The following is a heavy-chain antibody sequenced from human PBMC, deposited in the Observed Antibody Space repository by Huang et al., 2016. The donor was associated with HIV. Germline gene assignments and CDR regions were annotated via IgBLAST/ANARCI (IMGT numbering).Heavy chain of an antibody. CDR1: GGSFTGNY. CDR2: VNESGAT. CDR3: ARQWTILEWLLGLDV. J-gene: IGHJ6*02. Sequence: QMQLQQRGAGLLKPSETLSLTCGVSGGSFTGNYLTWIRQAPGKGLEWIGEVNESGATNYTPSLKGGVTISLDKANMELSRNLGSVTAADTAVYYCARQWTILEWLLGLDVWGQGTTVIVSS. D-gene: IGHD3-3*01. V-gene: IGHV4-34*02.